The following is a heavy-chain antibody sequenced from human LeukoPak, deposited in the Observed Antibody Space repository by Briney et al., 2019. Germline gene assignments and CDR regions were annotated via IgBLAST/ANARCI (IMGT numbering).Heavy chain of an antibody. Sequence: PGGSLRLSCAASGFTFSSYEMNWVRQAPGKGLEWVSYISSSGSTIYYADSVKGRFTISRDNAKNSLYLQMNSLRAEDTAVYYCARGQFARFGEFGPPTLPNYWGQGTLVTVSS. CDR2: ISSSGSTI. J-gene: IGHJ4*02. CDR3: ARGQFARFGEFGPPTLPNY. V-gene: IGHV3-48*03. CDR1: GFTFSSYE. D-gene: IGHD3-10*01.